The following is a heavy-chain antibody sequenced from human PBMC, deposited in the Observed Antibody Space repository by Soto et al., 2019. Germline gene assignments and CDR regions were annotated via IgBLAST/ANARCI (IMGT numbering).Heavy chain of an antibody. Sequence: GGSLRLSCAASGFTFISYSMNWVRQAPGKGLEWVSYISSSSSTIYYADSVKGRFTISRDNAKNSLYLQMNSLRDEDTAVYYCAKDPDYYDSSGYRPLWGQGTLVTVSS. CDR1: GFTFISYS. J-gene: IGHJ4*02. D-gene: IGHD3-22*01. CDR2: ISSSSSTI. CDR3: AKDPDYYDSSGYRPL. V-gene: IGHV3-48*02.